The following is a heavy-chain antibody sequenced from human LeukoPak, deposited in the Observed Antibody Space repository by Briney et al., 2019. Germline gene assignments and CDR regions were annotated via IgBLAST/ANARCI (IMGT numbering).Heavy chain of an antibody. CDR2: ISSSGSTI. Sequence: PGGSLRLSCAASGFTFSDYYMSWIRQAPGKGLEWVSYISSSGSTIYYADFVKGRFTISRDNAKNSLHLQMNSLRVEDTAVYYCARVRSGYYHDAFDIRGQGTMVTVSS. CDR3: ARVRSGYYHDAFDI. CDR1: GFTFSDYY. D-gene: IGHD3-22*01. J-gene: IGHJ3*02. V-gene: IGHV3-11*04.